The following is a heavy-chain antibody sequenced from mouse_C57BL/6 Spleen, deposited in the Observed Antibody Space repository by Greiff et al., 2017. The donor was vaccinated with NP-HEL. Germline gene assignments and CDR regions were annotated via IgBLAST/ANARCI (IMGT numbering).Heavy chain of an antibody. Sequence: QVQLKESGAELARPGASVKMSCKASGYTFTSYTMHWVKQRPGQGLEWIGYINPSSGYTKYNQKFKDKATLTADKSSSTAYMQLSSLTSEDSAIYYCARGLRLYFDYWGQGTTLTVSS. CDR1: GYTFTSYT. J-gene: IGHJ2*01. V-gene: IGHV1-4*01. CDR3: ARGLRLYFDY. D-gene: IGHD1-1*01. CDR2: INPSSGYT.